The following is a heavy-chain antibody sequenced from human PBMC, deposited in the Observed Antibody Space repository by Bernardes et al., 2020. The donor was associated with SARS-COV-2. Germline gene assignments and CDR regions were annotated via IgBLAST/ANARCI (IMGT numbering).Heavy chain of an antibody. CDR2: INPNSGVT. Sequence: APRKVFCKASGYTFTGYYMHWVRQAPGQGLEWMGWINPNSGVTNYAQKFQGRVTMTRDTSISTAYMEVSRLRSDDTAVYYCAREDYGDSGIGWFDPWGQGTLVTVSS. CDR1: GYTFTGYY. CDR3: AREDYGDSGIGWFDP. J-gene: IGHJ5*02. V-gene: IGHV1-2*02. D-gene: IGHD4-17*01.